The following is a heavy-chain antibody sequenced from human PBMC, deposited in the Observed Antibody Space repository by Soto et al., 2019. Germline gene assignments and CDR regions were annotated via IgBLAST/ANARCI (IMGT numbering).Heavy chain of an antibody. CDR2: ISPGSRYP. Sequence: PGGSLRLSCAGSGFTFGDSYMSWIRQAPGKGLEWLSYISPGSRYPAYADSVKGRFTISRDNAKNSLYLQMNSLRAEDTAVYYCARVDSSGWFEGFDYWGQGTLVTVSS. J-gene: IGHJ4*02. CDR3: ARVDSSGWFEGFDY. CDR1: GFTFGDSY. V-gene: IGHV3-11*06. D-gene: IGHD6-19*01.